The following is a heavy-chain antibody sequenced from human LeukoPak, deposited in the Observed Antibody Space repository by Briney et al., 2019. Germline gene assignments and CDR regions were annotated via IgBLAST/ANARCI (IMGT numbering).Heavy chain of an antibody. CDR2: MIPIFGTA. D-gene: IGHD2-2*01. J-gene: IGHJ4*02. Sequence: ASVKVSCKASGGTFSSYAISWVRQAPGQGLEWMGGMIPIFGTANYAQKFQGRVTITADESTSTAYMELSSLRSEDTAVYYCARGRCSSTSCRYYFDYWGQGTLVTVSS. V-gene: IGHV1-69*13. CDR1: GGTFSSYA. CDR3: ARGRCSSTSCRYYFDY.